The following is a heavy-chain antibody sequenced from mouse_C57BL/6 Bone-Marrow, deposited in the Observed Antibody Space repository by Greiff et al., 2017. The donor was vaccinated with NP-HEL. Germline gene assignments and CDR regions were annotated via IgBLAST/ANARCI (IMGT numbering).Heavy chain of an antibody. CDR3: ARYPYVSSYGGYFDV. CDR2: IYPGDGDT. Sequence: VQLQQSGPELVKPGASVKISCKASGYAFSSSWMNWVKQRPGKGLEWIGRIYPGDGDTNYNGKFKGKATLTADKSSSTAYMQLSSLTSEDSAVSFCARYPYVSSYGGYFDVCGTGTTVTVSS. D-gene: IGHD1-1*01. J-gene: IGHJ1*03. CDR1: GYAFSSSW. V-gene: IGHV1-82*01.